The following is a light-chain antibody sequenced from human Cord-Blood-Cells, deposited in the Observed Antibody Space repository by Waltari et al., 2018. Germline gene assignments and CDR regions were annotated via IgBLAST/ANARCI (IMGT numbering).Light chain of an antibody. CDR1: QGISSY. Sequence: AIRMTQSPSSFPASTGDTAPITCRASQGISSYLAWYQQKPGKAPKLLIYAASTLQSGVPSRFSGSGSGTDFTLTISCLQSEDFATYYCQQYYSYPYSFGQGTKLEIK. CDR2: AAS. V-gene: IGKV1-8*01. CDR3: QQYYSYPYS. J-gene: IGKJ2*03.